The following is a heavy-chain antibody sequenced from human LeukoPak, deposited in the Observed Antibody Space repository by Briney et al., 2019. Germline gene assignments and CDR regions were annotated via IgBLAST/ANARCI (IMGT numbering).Heavy chain of an antibody. CDR3: ARGRGYGSGSYYPPLPFYYYGMDV. J-gene: IGHJ6*02. CDR1: GGTFSSYA. CDR2: IIPIFGTA. V-gene: IGHV1-69*13. Sequence: SVKVSCKASGGTFSSYAISWVRQAPGQGLEWMGGIIPIFGTANYAQKFQGRVTITADESTSTAYMEQSSLRSEDTAVYYCARGRGYGSGSYYPPLPFYYYGMDVWGQGTTVTVSS. D-gene: IGHD3-10*01.